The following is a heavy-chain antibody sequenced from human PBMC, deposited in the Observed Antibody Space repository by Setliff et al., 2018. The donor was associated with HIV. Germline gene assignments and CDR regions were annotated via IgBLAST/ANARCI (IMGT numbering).Heavy chain of an antibody. CDR2: IYYSGTT. CDR3: ARGLSSTASPYSYYYYMDV. CDR1: GGSISSRAYY. J-gene: IGHJ6*03. V-gene: IGHV4-39*01. Sequence: KPSETLSLTCTVSGGSISSRAYYWGWIRQPPGKGLEWIGSIYYSGTTYYNPSLKSRVTISVDTSKNQFSLKLSSVTAADTAVYYCARGLSSTASPYSYYYYMDVWGKGTTVTVSS. D-gene: IGHD2-2*01.